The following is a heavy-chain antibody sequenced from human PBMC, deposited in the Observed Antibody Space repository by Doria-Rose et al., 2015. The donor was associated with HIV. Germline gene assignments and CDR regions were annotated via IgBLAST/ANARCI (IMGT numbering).Heavy chain of an antibody. CDR2: IFSDDER. CDR3: ARIKSSRWYHKYYFDF. V-gene: IGHV2-26*01. D-gene: IGHD6-13*01. J-gene: IGHJ4*02. CDR1: GVSLSSPGMG. Sequence: SGPVLVKPTETLTLTCTVSGVSLSSPGMGVSWIRQPPGKALEWLANIFSDDERSYNTSLKSRLNISRGTSKSQVVLTMADMDPVDTATYYCARIKSSRWYHKYYFDFWGQGTLVIVSA.